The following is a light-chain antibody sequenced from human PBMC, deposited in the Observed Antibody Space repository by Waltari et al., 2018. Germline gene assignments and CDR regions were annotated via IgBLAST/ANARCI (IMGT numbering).Light chain of an antibody. CDR1: SGDVGGSTS. J-gene: IGLJ2*01. CDR2: DVS. Sequence: QSDLTQPRSVSGFPEQSVTISCTGSSGDVGGSTSVSWYQQIPGKAPKLIIYDVSKRPSGVPDRFSGSMSDNTASLTVSGRQAEDEADYFCCSYAANKVVFGGGTRLTVL. V-gene: IGLV2-11*01. CDR3: CSYAANKVV.